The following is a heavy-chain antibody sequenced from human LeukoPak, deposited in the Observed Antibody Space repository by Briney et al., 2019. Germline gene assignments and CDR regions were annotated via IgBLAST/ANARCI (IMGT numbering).Heavy chain of an antibody. V-gene: IGHV3-23*01. Sequence: GGSLRLSCAASGFTFSSYAMSWVRQAPGKGLEWVSAISGSGGSTYYADSVKGRFTISRDNSKNTLHLQMNSLRAEDTAVYYCARSGSSSLYYGMDVWGQGTTVTVSS. CDR3: ARSGSSSLYYGMDV. CDR2: ISGSGGST. J-gene: IGHJ6*02. CDR1: GFTFSSYA. D-gene: IGHD6-13*01.